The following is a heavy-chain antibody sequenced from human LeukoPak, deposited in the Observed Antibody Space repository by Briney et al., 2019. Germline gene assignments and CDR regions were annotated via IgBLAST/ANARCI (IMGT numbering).Heavy chain of an antibody. CDR3: ARGKRNKIMITFGGVIGWLDP. D-gene: IGHD3-16*01. CDR1: GGSFSGYY. J-gene: IGHJ5*02. V-gene: IGHV4-34*01. CDR2: INHSGST. Sequence: SETLSLTCAVYGGSFSGYYWSWIRQPPGKGLEWIGEINHSGSTNYNPSLKSRVTISVDTSKNQFSLKLSSVTAADTAVYYCARGKRNKIMITFGGVIGWLDPWGQGTLVTVSS.